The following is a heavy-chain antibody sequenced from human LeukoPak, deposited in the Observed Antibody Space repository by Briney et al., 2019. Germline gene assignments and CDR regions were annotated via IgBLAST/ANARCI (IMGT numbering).Heavy chain of an antibody. J-gene: IGHJ6*03. Sequence: ASVKVSCKASGYTFTSYGISWVRQAPGQELEWMGWISAYNGNTNYAQKLQGRVTMTTDTSTSTAYMELRSLRSDDTAVYYCARRGYSYGYYYMDVWGKGTTVTVSS. CDR3: ARRGYSYGYYYMDV. V-gene: IGHV1-18*01. CDR1: GYTFTSYG. CDR2: ISAYNGNT. D-gene: IGHD5-18*01.